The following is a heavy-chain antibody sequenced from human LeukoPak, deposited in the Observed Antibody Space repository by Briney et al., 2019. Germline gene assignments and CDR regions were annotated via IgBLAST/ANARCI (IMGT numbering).Heavy chain of an antibody. D-gene: IGHD3-22*01. CDR2: IYHSGST. V-gene: IGHV4-30-2*01. CDR1: GGSIGSGGYS. CDR3: ARGGEYYYDSSGYFSWYFDL. Sequence: PSETLSLTCAVSGGSIGSGGYSWSWIRQPPGKGLEWIGYIYHSGSTYYNTSLKSRVIISVDRSKNQFSLKLSSVTAADTAVYYCARGGEYYYDSSGYFSWYFDLWGRGTLVTVSS. J-gene: IGHJ2*01.